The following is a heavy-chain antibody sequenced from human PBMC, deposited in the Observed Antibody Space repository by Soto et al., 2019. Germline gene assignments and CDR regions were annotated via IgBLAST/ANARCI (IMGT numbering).Heavy chain of an antibody. V-gene: IGHV5-51*01. CDR3: VRHHIVATPRGWFDP. Sequence: PGESLKISCKASGYSITIDWIGWVRQMPGKGLEWMGIIYPRDSDTRYSPSFEGQVTISADKTTNTAYLQWSSLKASDTAIYYCVRHHIVATPRGWFDPWGQGTLVTV. J-gene: IGHJ5*02. CDR1: GYSITIDW. CDR2: IYPRDSDT. D-gene: IGHD5-12*01.